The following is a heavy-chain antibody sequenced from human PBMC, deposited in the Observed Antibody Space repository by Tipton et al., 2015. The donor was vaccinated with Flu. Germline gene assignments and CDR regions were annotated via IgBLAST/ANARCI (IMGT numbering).Heavy chain of an antibody. CDR1: GFSISSGYY. V-gene: IGHV4-38-2*01. Sequence: TLSLTCAVSGFSISSGYYWGWIRQPPGKGLEWIGGIHHSGTTYYNPSLKSRVTMSVDTSKNQFSLKLSSLTAADTAVYYCAKVYCDGTSCYAGRLQFGYWCQGTRVTVS. CDR2: IHHSGTT. J-gene: IGHJ4*02. CDR3: AKVYCDGTSCYAGRLQFGY. D-gene: IGHD2-2*01.